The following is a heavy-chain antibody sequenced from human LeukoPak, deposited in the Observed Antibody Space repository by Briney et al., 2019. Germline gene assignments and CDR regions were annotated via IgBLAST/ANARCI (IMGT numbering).Heavy chain of an antibody. CDR1: GYTFTGYY. CDR2: INPNSGGT. V-gene: IGHV1-2*02. D-gene: IGHD3-10*01. J-gene: IGHJ5*02. Sequence: GASVKVSCKASGYTFTGYYMHWVRQAPGQGLEWMGWINPNSGGTNYAQKFQGRVTMTRDTSISTAYMELSRLRSDDTAVYYCARENTGSGSYYNFGWFDPWGQGTLVTVSS. CDR3: ARENTGSGSYYNFGWFDP.